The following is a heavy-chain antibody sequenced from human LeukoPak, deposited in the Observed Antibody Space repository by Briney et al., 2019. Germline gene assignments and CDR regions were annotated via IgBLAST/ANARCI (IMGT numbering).Heavy chain of an antibody. Sequence: ASETLSLTCAVYGGSFSGYYWSWIRQPPGKGLEWIGEINHSGSTNYNPSLKSRVTIPVDTSKNQFSLKLSSVTAADTAVYYCARGVRDGYNLHYFDYWGQGTLVTVSS. J-gene: IGHJ4*02. CDR1: GGSFSGYY. CDR2: INHSGST. V-gene: IGHV4-34*01. D-gene: IGHD5-24*01. CDR3: ARGVRDGYNLHYFDY.